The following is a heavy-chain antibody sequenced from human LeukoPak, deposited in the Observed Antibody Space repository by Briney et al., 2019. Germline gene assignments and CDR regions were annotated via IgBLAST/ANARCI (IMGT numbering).Heavy chain of an antibody. J-gene: IGHJ4*02. CDR3: TREVHSGSSDY. CDR1: GFTLSSFA. D-gene: IGHD1-26*01. Sequence: GGSPRLSCAASGFTLSSFAMHWVRQAPGKGLEYVSTISSDGGDTYYANSVKGRFTISRDNSKNTLYLQMGSLRADDMAVYYCTREVHSGSSDYWGQGTLVTVSS. V-gene: IGHV3-64*01. CDR2: ISSDGGDT.